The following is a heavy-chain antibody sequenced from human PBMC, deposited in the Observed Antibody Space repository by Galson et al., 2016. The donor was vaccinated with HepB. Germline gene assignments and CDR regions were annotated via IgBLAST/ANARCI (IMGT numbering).Heavy chain of an antibody. D-gene: IGHD1-7*01. Sequence: SVKVSCKASGYTFTSYHMHWVRQAPGHGLEWMGNINPSGGGTSYARKFQDRVTMTRDTSTSTLYMELSSLRSEDTGIYYCVRGYWNFPYWGQGTLVAVSS. CDR3: VRGYWNFPY. V-gene: IGHV1-46*01. CDR1: GYTFTSYH. J-gene: IGHJ4*02. CDR2: INPSGGGT.